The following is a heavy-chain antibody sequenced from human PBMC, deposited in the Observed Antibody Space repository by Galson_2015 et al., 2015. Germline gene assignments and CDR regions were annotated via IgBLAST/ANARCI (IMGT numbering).Heavy chain of an antibody. CDR2: IYWDDDK. Sequence: PALVKPTQTLTLTCTFSGFSLSTSGVGVGWIRQPPGKALEWLALIYWDDDKRYSPSLKSRLTITKDTSKNQVVLTMTNMDPVDTATYYCAHHGIAHIVVVTATDDAFDIWGQGTMVTVSS. V-gene: IGHV2-5*02. CDR1: GFSLSTSGVG. CDR3: AHHGIAHIVVVTATDDAFDI. D-gene: IGHD2-21*02. J-gene: IGHJ3*02.